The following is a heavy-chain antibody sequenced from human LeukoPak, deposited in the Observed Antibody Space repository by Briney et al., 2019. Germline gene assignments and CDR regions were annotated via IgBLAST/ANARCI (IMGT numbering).Heavy chain of an antibody. CDR1: GVTFSSYG. CDR2: IRYDGSQK. D-gene: IGHD5-12*01. J-gene: IGHJ4*02. V-gene: IGHV3-30*02. CDR3: AKEAGYSGYDYPDY. Sequence: GGSLRLSCGASGVTFSSYGMDWVRQAPRKGLDWGAFIRYDGSQKSYTHSVKGRFTISRDNSKNTLYLQMNSLRAEDTAVYYCAKEAGYSGYDYPDYWGQGTLVTVSS.